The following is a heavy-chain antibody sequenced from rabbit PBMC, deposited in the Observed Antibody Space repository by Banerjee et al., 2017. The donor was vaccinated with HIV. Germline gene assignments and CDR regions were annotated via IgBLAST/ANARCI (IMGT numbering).Heavy chain of an antibody. V-gene: IGHV1S7*01. CDR2: IYAAKGST. J-gene: IGHJ6*01. CDR3: ARDTGSSFSSYGMDL. CDR1: GIDFTKYY. Sequence: QLTETGGGLVQPGGSLTLSCKASGIDFTKYYITWVRQAPGKGLEWIGIIYAAKGSTDYASWVNGRFTISSDNAQSTVDLKMTSLTAADTATYFCARDTGSSFSSYGMDLWGPGTIVTVS. D-gene: IGHD8-1*01.